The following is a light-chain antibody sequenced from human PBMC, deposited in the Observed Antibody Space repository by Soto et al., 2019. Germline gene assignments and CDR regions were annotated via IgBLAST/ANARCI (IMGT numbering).Light chain of an antibody. CDR1: SSDVGHYNY. V-gene: IGLV2-14*03. J-gene: IGLJ1*01. CDR3: CSYTTTTSRV. CDR2: DVS. Sequence: QAVVTQPASVSGSPGQSITISCTGTSSDVGHYNYVSWYQQHPGNAPKLVIYDVSIRASGVSDRFSGSKSGNTASLTISGLQAEDEADYYCCSYTTTTSRVFGTGTKVTVL.